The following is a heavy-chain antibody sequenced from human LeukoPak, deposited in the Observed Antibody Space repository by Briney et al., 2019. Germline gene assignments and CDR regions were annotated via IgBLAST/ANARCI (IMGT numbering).Heavy chain of an antibody. CDR2: LSFSGLTT. Sequence: GGSLRLSCAASGFTFINYAMNWVRQAPGKGLEWVSALSFSGLTTYYADSVRGRFTISRDNSKSTLYLQMDSLRAEDTALYYCAKDLRYSSSWYPFDYWGQGTLVTVSS. CDR1: GFTFINYA. CDR3: AKDLRYSSSWYPFDY. J-gene: IGHJ4*02. V-gene: IGHV3-23*01. D-gene: IGHD6-13*01.